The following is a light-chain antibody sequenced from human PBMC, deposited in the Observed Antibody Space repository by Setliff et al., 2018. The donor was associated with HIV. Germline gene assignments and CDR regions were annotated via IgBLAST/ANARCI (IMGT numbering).Light chain of an antibody. Sequence: QSALTQPPSVSGAPGQRVTVSCTGSSSNIGAGYDVHWYQQLPGTAPKLLIYANTNRPSGVPDRFSGSKSGTSPSLAITGLQAEDEADYYCQSYDSSPSGWVFGGGTKVTVL. J-gene: IGLJ3*02. CDR2: ANT. V-gene: IGLV1-40*01. CDR3: QSYDSSPSGWV. CDR1: SSNIGAGYD.